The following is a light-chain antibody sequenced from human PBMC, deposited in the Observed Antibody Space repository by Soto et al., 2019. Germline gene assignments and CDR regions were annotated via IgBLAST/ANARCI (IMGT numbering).Light chain of an antibody. J-gene: IGKJ4*02. Sequence: EIVLTQSPGTLSLSPGERATLSCRASQSVSSNYLAWYQQKPGQAPRLFIYAASIRATGIPARFSGRGAGTDCTRTISSLQPEDFAVYYCQQYGISPRTFGRGTKVEIK. CDR3: QQYGISPRT. CDR1: QSVSSNY. CDR2: AAS. V-gene: IGKV3-20*01.